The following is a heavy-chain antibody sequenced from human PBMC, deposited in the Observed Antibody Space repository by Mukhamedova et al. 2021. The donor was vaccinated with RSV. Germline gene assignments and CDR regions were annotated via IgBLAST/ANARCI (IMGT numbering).Heavy chain of an antibody. CDR3: AKDSLWFGELHSHYFDY. J-gene: IGHJ4*01. CDR2: ISWHSGSI. V-gene: IGHV3-9*01. Sequence: DYAMHWVRQAPGKGLERVSGISWHSGSIGYADSVKGRFTISRDNAKNSLYLQMNSLRAEDTALYYCAKDSLWFGELHSHYFDYWG. CDR1: DYA. D-gene: IGHD3-10*01.